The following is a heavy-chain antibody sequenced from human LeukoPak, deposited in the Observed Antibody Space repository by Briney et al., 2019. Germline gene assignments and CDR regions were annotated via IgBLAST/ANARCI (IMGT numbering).Heavy chain of an antibody. CDR3: ARDPNGDYIGTFDM. Sequence: GGCLRLSCAASEFTFSSYGMSWVRQAPGKGLEWVSSISGSGGSTQYADSVQGRFAISRDNSKNTLYLQMNSLRVEDTAVYFCARDPNGDYIGTFDMWGRGTMVSVSS. V-gene: IGHV3-23*01. CDR2: ISGSGGST. D-gene: IGHD4-17*01. CDR1: EFTFSSYG. J-gene: IGHJ3*02.